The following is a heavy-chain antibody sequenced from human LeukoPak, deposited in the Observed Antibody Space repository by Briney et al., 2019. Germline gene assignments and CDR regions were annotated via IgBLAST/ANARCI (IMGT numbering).Heavy chain of an antibody. Sequence: GGSLRLSCAASGFTFSSYSMNWVRQAPGKGLEWVSYISSSSSTIYYADSVKGRFTISKDNAKNSLYLQMNSLRAEDTAVYYCARLSSDTMVREITDWGQGTLVTVSS. V-gene: IGHV3-48*04. CDR2: ISSSSSTI. CDR1: GFTFSSYS. J-gene: IGHJ4*02. D-gene: IGHD3-10*01. CDR3: ARLSSDTMVREITD.